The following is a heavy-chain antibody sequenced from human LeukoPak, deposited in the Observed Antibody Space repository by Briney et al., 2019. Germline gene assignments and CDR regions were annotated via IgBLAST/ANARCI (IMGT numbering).Heavy chain of an antibody. D-gene: IGHD1-1*01. CDR1: GGSISSSSYY. CDR2: IYYSGTT. CDR3: ARLGQNWNFDY. J-gene: IGHJ4*02. V-gene: IGHV4-39*07. Sequence: SETLSLTCTVSGGSISSSSYYWGWIRQPPGKGLEWIGNIYYSGTTYYNPSLKSRVTISVDTSKNQFSLKLSSVTAADTAVYYCARLGQNWNFDYWGQGTLVTVSS.